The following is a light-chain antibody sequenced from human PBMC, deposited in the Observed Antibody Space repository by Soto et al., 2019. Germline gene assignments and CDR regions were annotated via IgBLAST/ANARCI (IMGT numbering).Light chain of an antibody. V-gene: IGKV3-20*01. CDR2: DAS. CDR3: QQYAMPPYA. CDR1: QRISNSY. J-gene: IGKJ2*01. Sequence: EIGLSQSPCALSPTPRERAALSCMASQRISNSYLAWYQQKPGQAPRLLLYDASSRATGIPDRVSGSGSGTDSTLTISRLEPEDFAVYYCQQYAMPPYAFGQGTKVAIK.